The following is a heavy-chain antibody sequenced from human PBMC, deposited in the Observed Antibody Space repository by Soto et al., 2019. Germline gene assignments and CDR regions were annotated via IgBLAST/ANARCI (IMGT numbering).Heavy chain of an antibody. CDR1: GYTFTSYG. CDR2: ISAYNGNT. Sequence: GASVKVSCKASGYTFTSYGISWVRQAPGQGLEWMGWISAYNGNTNYAQKLQGRVTMTTDTSTSTAYMELRSLRSEDTAVYYCTTEEVDYYGSGSFLNYFDYWGQGTLVTVSS. D-gene: IGHD3-10*01. J-gene: IGHJ4*02. CDR3: TTEEVDYYGSGSFLNYFDY. V-gene: IGHV1-18*01.